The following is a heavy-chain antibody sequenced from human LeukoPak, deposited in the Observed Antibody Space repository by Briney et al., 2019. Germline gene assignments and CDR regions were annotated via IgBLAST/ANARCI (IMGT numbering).Heavy chain of an antibody. CDR2: IRPDGTTK. CDR1: GFPFSSYS. V-gene: IGHV3-7*01. Sequence: GGSLRLSCAASGFPFSSYSMTWVRQAPGKGLEWVANIRPDGTTKFYVDSVKGRFTISRDNAKNSLYLQMNSLRAEDTAVYYCARSVRRDYWGQGTLVTVSS. J-gene: IGHJ4*02. CDR3: ARSVRRDY.